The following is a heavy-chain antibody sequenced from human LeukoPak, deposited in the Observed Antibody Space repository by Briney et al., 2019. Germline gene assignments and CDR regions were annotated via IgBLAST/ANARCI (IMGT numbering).Heavy chain of an antibody. Sequence: ASVKVSCKASGYTFTSYGISWVRQAPGQGLEWMGWISAYNGNTNYAQKLQGRVTMTRDTSISTVYMELSRLRSDDTAVYYCARGGAVAASHYYYYMDVWGKGTTVTVSS. V-gene: IGHV1-18*01. CDR2: ISAYNGNT. CDR3: ARGGAVAASHYYYYMDV. J-gene: IGHJ6*03. D-gene: IGHD6-19*01. CDR1: GYTFTSYG.